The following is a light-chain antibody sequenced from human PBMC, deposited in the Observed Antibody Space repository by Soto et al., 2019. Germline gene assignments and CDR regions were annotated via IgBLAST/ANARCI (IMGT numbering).Light chain of an antibody. CDR3: AAWDDSLNGGV. V-gene: IGLV1-44*01. CDR2: SHN. J-gene: IGLJ2*01. Sequence: QSVLAQPPSASGTPGQRVTISCSGSTSDIVTDTINWYQQLPGAAPRLLIYSHNQRPSGVPDRFSGSKSGTSASLAVSGLQSEDEADYYCAAWDDSLNGGVFGGGTKVTVL. CDR1: TSDIVTDT.